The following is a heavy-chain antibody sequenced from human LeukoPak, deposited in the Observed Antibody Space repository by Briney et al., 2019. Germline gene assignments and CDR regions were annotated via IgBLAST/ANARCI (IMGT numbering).Heavy chain of an antibody. CDR2: ISHTGST. CDR1: GASLSSSY. CDR3: ARDSVYAINWYDP. Sequence: SETLSLTCTVSGASLSSSYWNWIRQSPGKGLEWIGYISHTGSTNYNPSLKSRVTLSVDMSRNSFSLKLTSVTAADTAVYYCARDSVYAINWYDPWGQGILVTVSS. V-gene: IGHV4-59*12. D-gene: IGHD2-8*01. J-gene: IGHJ5*02.